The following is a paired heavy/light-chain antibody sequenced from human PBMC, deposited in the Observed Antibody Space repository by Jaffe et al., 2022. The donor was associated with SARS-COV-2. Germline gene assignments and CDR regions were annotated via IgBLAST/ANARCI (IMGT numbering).Heavy chain of an antibody. J-gene: IGHJ6*02. Sequence: EVQLVESGGGLVQPGGSLRLSCVASGFTFSDYYMNWVRRAPGRGLEWISYIDSGSDIIYYADSVKGRFTLSRDNAKNSLYLQMTSLRDDDTAVYYCARVYGSGASGMDVWGQGTTVTVSS. CDR2: IDSGSDII. CDR1: GFTFSDYY. CDR3: ARVYGSGASGMDV. D-gene: IGHD3-10*01. V-gene: IGHV3-48*02.
Light chain of an antibody. CDR3: GAWDSSLKGVV. J-gene: IGLJ2*01. V-gene: IGLV1-51*02. CDR1: SSNIGRHF. Sequence: QSVLTQPPSLSAAPGQQVSISCSGSSSNIGRHFVSWYQRLPGTAPKLLIYENNKRPSGIPDRFSGSKSGTSATLGITGLQTGDETDYFCGAWDSSLKGVVFGGGTKLTVL. CDR2: ENN.